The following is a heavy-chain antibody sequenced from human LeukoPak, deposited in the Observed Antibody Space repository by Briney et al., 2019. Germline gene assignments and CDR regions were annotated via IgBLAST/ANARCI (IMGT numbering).Heavy chain of an antibody. CDR2: IKQDGSEK. CDR3: ARESVDSSGWYPYHYYYYMDV. Sequence: GGSLRLSCAASGFTFSSYWMSWVRQAPGKVLEWVANIKQDGSEKYYVDSVKGRFTISRDNAKNSLYLQMNSLRAEDTAVYSCARESVDSSGWYPYHYYYYMDVWGKGTTVTVSS. J-gene: IGHJ6*03. CDR1: GFTFSSYW. V-gene: IGHV3-7*01. D-gene: IGHD6-19*01.